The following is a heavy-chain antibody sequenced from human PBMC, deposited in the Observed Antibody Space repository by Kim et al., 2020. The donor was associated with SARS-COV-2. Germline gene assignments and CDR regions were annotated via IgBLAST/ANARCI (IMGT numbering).Heavy chain of an antibody. CDR2: IYYTGST. V-gene: IGHV4-39*01. CDR1: GGSISSSSLF. J-gene: IGHJ6*02. CDR3: ARQRTDYYDTSGAYYQYYNMDV. D-gene: IGHD3-22*01. Sequence: SETLSLTCAVSGGSISSSSLFWGWIRQPPGKGLEWIGTIYYTGSTNYNPSLKSRVTISVDTSKNQFSLNLRSVTATDTAVYYCARQRTDYYDTSGAYYQYYNMDVWGQGTTVTVSS.